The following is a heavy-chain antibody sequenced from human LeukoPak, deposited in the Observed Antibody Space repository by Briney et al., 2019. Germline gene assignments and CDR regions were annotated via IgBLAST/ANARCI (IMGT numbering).Heavy chain of an antibody. Sequence: GGSLRLSCAASGFTFSSYAMSWVRQAPGKGLEWVSAISGSGGSTYYADSVKGRFTISRDNSKNTLYLQMNSLRAEDTAVYYCASTMVRGVSRYYGMDVWGQGTTVTVSS. V-gene: IGHV3-23*01. CDR2: ISGSGGST. D-gene: IGHD3-10*01. J-gene: IGHJ6*02. CDR3: ASTMVRGVSRYYGMDV. CDR1: GFTFSSYA.